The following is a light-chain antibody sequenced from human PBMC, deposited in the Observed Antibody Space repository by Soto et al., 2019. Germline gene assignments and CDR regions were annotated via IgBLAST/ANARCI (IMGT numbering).Light chain of an antibody. CDR2: AAS. V-gene: IGKV3-20*01. CDR1: QSVSNSS. J-gene: IGKJ1*01. Sequence: EIVLTQSPGTLSLSPGERATFSCRASQSVSNSSLAWYHQKPGQAPRLLLFAASRRATGIPDTFSGSGSGTDFTLTISSLQAEDVAVYHCQQYSSTTWTFGQGTKVEI. CDR3: QQYSSTTWT.